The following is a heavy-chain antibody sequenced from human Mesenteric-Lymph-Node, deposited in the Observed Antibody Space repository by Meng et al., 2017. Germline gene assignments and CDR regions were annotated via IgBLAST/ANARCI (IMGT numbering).Heavy chain of an antibody. Sequence: SETLSLTCTVSGGSISRYYWSWIRQSPGKGLEWIGYIYYSGNTNYNPSLKSRVTISVDTSKNQFSLRLSSATAADTAVYFCARSGYSYDQFFDYWGQGTLVTVSS. J-gene: IGHJ4*02. CDR1: GGSISRYY. CDR2: IYYSGNT. V-gene: IGHV4-59*01. CDR3: ARSGYSYDQFFDY. D-gene: IGHD5-12*01.